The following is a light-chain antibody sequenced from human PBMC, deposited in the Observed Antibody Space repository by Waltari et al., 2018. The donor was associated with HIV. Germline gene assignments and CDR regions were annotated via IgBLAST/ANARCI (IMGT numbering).Light chain of an antibody. CDR1: ALPKQY. J-gene: IGLJ3*02. V-gene: IGLV3-25*03. CDR3: QSADSSGTYWM. Sequence: SHELTQPPSVSVSPGQTARITCFGDALPKQYAYWYQQKPGQAPILVMYKDTKRPSGFPERFSGSSSGTTGTLTISGGQPEDEADYYCQSADSSGTYWMFGGGTKLTVL. CDR2: KDT.